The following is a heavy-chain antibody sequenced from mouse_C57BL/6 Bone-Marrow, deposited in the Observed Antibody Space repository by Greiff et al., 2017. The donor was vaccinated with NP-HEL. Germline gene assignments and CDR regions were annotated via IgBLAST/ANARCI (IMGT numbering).Heavy chain of an antibody. D-gene: IGHD1-1*01. CDR3: ARKDYGRPYYFDY. Sequence: VKLMESGAELARPGASVKLSCKASGYTFTSYGISWVKQRTGQGLEWIGEIYPRSGNTYYNEKFKGKATLTADKSSSTAYMELRSLTSEDSAVYFCARKDYGRPYYFDYWGQGTTLTVSS. J-gene: IGHJ2*01. CDR2: IYPRSGNT. CDR1: GYTFTSYG. V-gene: IGHV1-81*01.